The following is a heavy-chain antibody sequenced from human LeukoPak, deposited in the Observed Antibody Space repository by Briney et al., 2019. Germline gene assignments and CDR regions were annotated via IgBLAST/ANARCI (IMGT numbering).Heavy chain of an antibody. CDR3: RGGYYDSSGYYVSGAFDI. Sequence: GGSLRLSCAASGFTFSNAWMTWVRQAPGKGLEWVGRIKSKTDGGTTDYAAPVKGRFIISRDDSRNALYLQMNSLKTEDTAVYYCRGGYYDSSGYYVSGAFDIWGQGTMVTVSS. J-gene: IGHJ3*02. CDR1: GFTFSNAW. CDR2: IKSKTDGGTT. V-gene: IGHV3-15*01. D-gene: IGHD3-22*01.